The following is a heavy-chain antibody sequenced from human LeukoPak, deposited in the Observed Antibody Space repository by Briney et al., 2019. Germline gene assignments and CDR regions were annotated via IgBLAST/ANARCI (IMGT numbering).Heavy chain of an antibody. V-gene: IGHV3-53*01. Sequence: GGSLRLSCAASGFTFNTFTMNWVRQAPGKGLEWLSVIYTDDQTYYADAVKGRFIVSRDISKNTLYLQVNNVTAEDTAIYYCAREVANGASYSSAWSVWGQGTTVSVSS. J-gene: IGHJ6*02. CDR2: IYTDDQT. CDR1: GFTFNTFT. D-gene: IGHD6-19*01. CDR3: AREVANGASYSSAWSV.